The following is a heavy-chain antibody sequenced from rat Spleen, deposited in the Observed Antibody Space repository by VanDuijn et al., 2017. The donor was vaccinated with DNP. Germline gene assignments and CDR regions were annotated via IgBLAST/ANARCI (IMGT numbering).Heavy chain of an antibody. CDR2: ISYSGST. D-gene: IGHD1-2*01. J-gene: IGHJ3*01. CDR1: GYSITSNY. V-gene: IGHV3-1*01. CDR3: ARSEAAISTFAY. Sequence: VQLQESGPGLVKPSQSLSLTCSVTGYSITSNYWGWIRKFPGNKMEWIGHISYSGSTGYNPSLKSRISITRDTSKNQFFLQVNSVTTEDTATYSCARSEAAISTFAYWGQGTLVTVSS.